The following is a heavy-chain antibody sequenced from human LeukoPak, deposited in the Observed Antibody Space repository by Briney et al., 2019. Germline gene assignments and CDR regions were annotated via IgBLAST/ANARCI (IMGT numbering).Heavy chain of an antibody. CDR1: GYTFTSYD. CDR3: ARGRVSHYDFWSGYYGYYYMDV. V-gene: IGHV1-8*03. J-gene: IGHJ6*03. CDR2: MNPNSGNT. D-gene: IGHD3-3*01. Sequence: GASVKVSCKASGYTFTSYDINWVRQATGQGLEWMGWMNPNSGNTGYAQKFQGRVTITRNTYISTAYMELSSLRSEDTAVYYCARGRVSHYDFWSGYYGYYYMDVWGKGTTVTVSS.